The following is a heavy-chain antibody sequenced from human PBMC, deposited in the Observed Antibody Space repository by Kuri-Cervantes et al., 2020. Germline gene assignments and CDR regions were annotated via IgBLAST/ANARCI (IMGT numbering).Heavy chain of an antibody. V-gene: IGHV1-2*04. D-gene: IGHD6-13*01. Sequence: ASVKVSCKASGYTFTGYYMHWVRQAPGQGLEWMGWINPNSGGTNYAQKFQGWVTMTRDTSISTAYMELSSLRSEDTAVYYCASLQAIAAGEDWFDPWGQGTLVTVSS. CDR2: INPNSGGT. J-gene: IGHJ5*02. CDR3: ASLQAIAAGEDWFDP. CDR1: GYTFTGYY.